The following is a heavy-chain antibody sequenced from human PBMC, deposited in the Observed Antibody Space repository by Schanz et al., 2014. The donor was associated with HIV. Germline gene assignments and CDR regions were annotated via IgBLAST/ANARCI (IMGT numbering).Heavy chain of an antibody. CDR1: GFTFRSYS. Sequence: EVQVVESGGGLVKPGGSLRLSCAASGFTFRSYSMNWVRQAPGKGLEWVSSISSGNSYIYYADSVKGRFTISRDDAKSSLCLQMNSLRAEDTAVYYCARGDAARGDYWGQGTLVTVSS. D-gene: IGHD6-6*01. CDR2: ISSGNSYI. V-gene: IGHV3-21*01. CDR3: ARGDAARGDY. J-gene: IGHJ4*02.